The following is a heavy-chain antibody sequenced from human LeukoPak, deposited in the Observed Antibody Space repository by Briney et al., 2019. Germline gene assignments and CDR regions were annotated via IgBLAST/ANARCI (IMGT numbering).Heavy chain of an antibody. CDR2: ISYDGSNK. D-gene: IGHD6-19*01. J-gene: IGHJ5*02. CDR1: GFTFSSYA. V-gene: IGHV3-30*04. Sequence: PGGSLRLSCAASGFTFSSYAMHWVRQAPGKGLEWVAVISYDGSNKYYADSVKGRFTISRDNSKNTLYLQMNSLRAEDTAVYYCARDSRAYSSGWEPWGQGTLVTVSS. CDR3: ARDSRAYSSGWEP.